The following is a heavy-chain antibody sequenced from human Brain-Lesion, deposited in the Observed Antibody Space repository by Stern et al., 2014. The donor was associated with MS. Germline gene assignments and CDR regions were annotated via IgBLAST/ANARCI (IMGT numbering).Heavy chain of an antibody. Sequence: QVQLLQPGPGLVKPSETLSLTCTVAGGSVSSTSYAWAWIRQPPGKGLEWIGTIYYSGNTYYSPSLKSRLTISLDPSKNQFSLQLRSVTAADTAVYYCAGEEDIRYCSGGSCTGNWFDPWGQGTLVTVSS. J-gene: IGHJ5*02. V-gene: IGHV4-39*01. CDR3: AGEEDIRYCSGGSCTGNWFDP. CDR2: IYYSGNT. D-gene: IGHD2-15*01. CDR1: GGSVSSTSYA.